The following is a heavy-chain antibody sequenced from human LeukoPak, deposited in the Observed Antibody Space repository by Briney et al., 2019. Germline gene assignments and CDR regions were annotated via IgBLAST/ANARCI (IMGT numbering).Heavy chain of an antibody. J-gene: IGHJ4*02. Sequence: PGGCLRLSCAAAGFTFSGCGMEWDSQAKGKGLEGVAFIWSDRIDKYYADSVNRQFTISRDNSNNTLYLQMNSLTAEDTAVYYCAKDPYSYGSYFDYWGQGTVVTVSS. V-gene: IGHV3-30*02. CDR3: AKDPYSYGSYFDY. D-gene: IGHD5-18*01. CDR1: GFTFSGCG. CDR2: IWSDRIDK.